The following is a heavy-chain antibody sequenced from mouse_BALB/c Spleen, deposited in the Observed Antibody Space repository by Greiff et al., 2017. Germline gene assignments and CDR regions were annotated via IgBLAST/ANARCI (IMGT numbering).Heavy chain of an antibody. D-gene: IGHD2-1*01. CDR3: ARRGDGNLYYYAMDY. Sequence: EVMLVESGPGLVKPSQSLSLTCTVTGYSITSDYAWNWIRQFPGNKLEWMGYISYSGSTSYNPSLKSRISITRDTSKNQFFLQLNSVTTEDTATYYCARRGDGNLYYYAMDYWGQGTSVTVSS. J-gene: IGHJ4*01. CDR2: ISYSGST. V-gene: IGHV3-2*02. CDR1: GYSITSDYA.